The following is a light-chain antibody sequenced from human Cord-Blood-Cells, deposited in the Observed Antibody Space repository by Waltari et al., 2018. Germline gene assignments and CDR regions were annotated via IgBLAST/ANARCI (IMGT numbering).Light chain of an antibody. Sequence: QSALTQPPSASGSPGQSVTISCTGTSSDVGGYNYVSWSQQHPGKAPKLRIYEVSKRPSGVPDRFSGSKSGNTASLTVSGLQAEDEADYYCSSYAGSNNLVFGGGTKLTVL. CDR1: SSDVGGYNY. J-gene: IGLJ2*01. CDR3: SSYAGSNNLV. V-gene: IGLV2-8*01. CDR2: EVS.